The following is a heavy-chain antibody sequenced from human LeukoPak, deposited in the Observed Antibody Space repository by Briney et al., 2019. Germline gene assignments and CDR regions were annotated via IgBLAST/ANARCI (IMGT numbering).Heavy chain of an antibody. D-gene: IGHD4-23*01. CDR2: INPGGGST. CDR3: AKDLRWDHPGLDP. Sequence: GASVKVSCKAFGYSFTSYYIHWVRQAPGQGLESMGIINPGGGSTSYAQKFQDRVTMTRDTSTSTVYMELNSLRSEDTAVYYCAKDLRWDHPGLDPWGQGTLVIVSS. CDR1: GYSFTSYY. V-gene: IGHV1-46*01. J-gene: IGHJ5*02.